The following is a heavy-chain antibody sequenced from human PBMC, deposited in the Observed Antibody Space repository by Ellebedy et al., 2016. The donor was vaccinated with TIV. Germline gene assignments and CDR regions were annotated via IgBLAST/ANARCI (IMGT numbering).Heavy chain of an antibody. CDR3: ARHEGGVAVFDY. V-gene: IGHV4-39*01. CDR1: GGSISSSSYY. J-gene: IGHJ4*02. D-gene: IGHD3-16*01. Sequence: SETLSLTCTVSGGSISSSSYYWGWIRQPPGKGLEWIGSIYYSGTTYYNPSLKRRVTISVDTSKNQFSLKLSSVTAADTAVYYCARHEGGVAVFDYWGQGTLVTVSS. CDR2: IYYSGTT.